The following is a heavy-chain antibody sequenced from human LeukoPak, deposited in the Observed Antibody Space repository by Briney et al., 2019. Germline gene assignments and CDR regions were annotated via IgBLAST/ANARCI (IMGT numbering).Heavy chain of an antibody. V-gene: IGHV3-73*01. CDR3: TRLSGDIWNYGGNFDS. CDR2: IRSKTNNYAT. CDR1: GFTFSNAW. D-gene: IGHD1-7*01. Sequence: GGSLRLSCAASGFTFSNAWMSWVRQAPGKGLEWIGRIRSKTNNYATTYAASVTGRFTISRDDAENTAYLQMNSLKTEDTAVYYCTRLSGDIWNYGGNFDSWGQGTLVTVSS. J-gene: IGHJ4*02.